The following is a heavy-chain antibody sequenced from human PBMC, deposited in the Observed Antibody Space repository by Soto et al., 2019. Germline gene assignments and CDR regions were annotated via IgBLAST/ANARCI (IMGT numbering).Heavy chain of an antibody. V-gene: IGHV1-18*01. CDR2: ISAYNGNT. J-gene: IGHJ6*02. Sequence: QVQLVQSGAEVKKPGASVKVSCKASGYTFTSYGISWVRQAPGQGLEWMGWISAYNGNTNYAQKLQGRVTMTTDTSTSTAYMELSSLRSEDTAVYYCARVGQRRIFGAHYYGMDVWGQGTTVTVSS. CDR1: GYTFTSYG. D-gene: IGHD3-3*01. CDR3: ARVGQRRIFGAHYYGMDV.